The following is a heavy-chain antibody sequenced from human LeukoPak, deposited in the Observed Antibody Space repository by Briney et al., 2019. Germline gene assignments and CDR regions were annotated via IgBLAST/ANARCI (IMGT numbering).Heavy chain of an antibody. D-gene: IGHD3-10*01. Sequence: GGSLRLSCAASGFTFRSYGMHWVREAPGKGLEWVAVIWYDGSNKYYADSVRGRFIISRDNSKNTLYLQVNSLRAEDTAVYYCARDPYGSGSTSFDIWGQGTMVTVSS. J-gene: IGHJ3*02. V-gene: IGHV3-33*01. CDR3: ARDPYGSGSTSFDI. CDR1: GFTFRSYG. CDR2: IWYDGSNK.